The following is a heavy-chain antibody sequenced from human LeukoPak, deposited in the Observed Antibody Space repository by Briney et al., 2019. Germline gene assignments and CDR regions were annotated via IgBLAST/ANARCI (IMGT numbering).Heavy chain of an antibody. CDR1: GFTVSSNY. CDR2: INSDGTGT. D-gene: IGHD5-18*01. CDR3: ARNSYNFDS. J-gene: IGHJ4*02. Sequence: GGSLRLSCLVSGFTVSSNYMSWVRQAPGKGLVWVSRINSDGTGTSYADSVKGRFTISRDNAKDTLYLQMNSLRAEDTAVYYCARNSYNFDSWGQGTLVTVSS. V-gene: IGHV3-74*01.